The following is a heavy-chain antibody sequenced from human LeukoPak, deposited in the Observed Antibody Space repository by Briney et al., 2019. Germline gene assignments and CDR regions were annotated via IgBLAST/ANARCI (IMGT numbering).Heavy chain of an antibody. Sequence: ASVKVSCKASGYTFTGNYMHWVRQAPGQGLEWMGWINPNGGGREYAQKFQGRVNMTRDTAISTAYMELSSLTFDDTAIYYCARVGYFYGSGSKTGGYLDYWGQGPLVTVSS. CDR1: GYTFTGNY. V-gene: IGHV1-2*02. J-gene: IGHJ4*02. CDR3: ARVGYFYGSGSKTGGYLDY. CDR2: INPNGGGR. D-gene: IGHD3-10*01.